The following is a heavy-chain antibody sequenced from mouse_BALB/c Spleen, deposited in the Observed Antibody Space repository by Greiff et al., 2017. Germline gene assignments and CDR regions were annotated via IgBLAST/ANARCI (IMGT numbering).Heavy chain of an antibody. CDR2: INPGSGGT. CDR3: ARSGQLGLPTLFAY. D-gene: IGHD3-1*01. V-gene: IGHV1-54*01. Sequence: QVQLKQSGAELVRPGTSVKVSCKASGYAFTNYLIEWVKQRPGQGLEWIGVINPGSGGTNYNEKFKGKATLTADKSSSTAYMQLSSLTSDDSAVYFCARSGQLGLPTLFAYWGQGTLVTVSA. J-gene: IGHJ3*01. CDR1: GYAFTNYL.